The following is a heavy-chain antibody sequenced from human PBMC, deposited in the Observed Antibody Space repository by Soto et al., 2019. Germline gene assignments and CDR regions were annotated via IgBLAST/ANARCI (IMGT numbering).Heavy chain of an antibody. J-gene: IGHJ5*02. CDR2: IYHSGST. Sequence: QLQLQESGSGLVKPSQTLSLTCAVSGGSISSGGYSWSWIRQPPGKGLEWIGDIYHSGSTHYNPYRTRRVTTSVGRSKNQFSLKLISVTAADTAVYYCAIGGGWFDPWGQGTLVTVSS. D-gene: IGHD3-16*01. CDR3: AIGGGWFDP. CDR1: GGSISSGGYS. V-gene: IGHV4-30-2*01.